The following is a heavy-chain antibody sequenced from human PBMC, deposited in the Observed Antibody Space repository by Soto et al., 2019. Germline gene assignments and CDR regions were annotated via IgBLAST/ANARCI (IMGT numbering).Heavy chain of an antibody. CDR1: GGSINSYY. CDR2: IFYSGST. CDR3: ARVFPTYCGGDCSYFDS. D-gene: IGHD2-21*02. V-gene: IGHV4-59*01. Sequence: PSETLSLTCTVSGGSINSYYWSWIRQPPGKGLEWIGYIFYSGSTNHNPSLKSRVTMSVDMSKNQFSLELSSVTAADTAVYYCARVFPTYCGGDCSYFDSWGPGALVTVYS. J-gene: IGHJ4*02.